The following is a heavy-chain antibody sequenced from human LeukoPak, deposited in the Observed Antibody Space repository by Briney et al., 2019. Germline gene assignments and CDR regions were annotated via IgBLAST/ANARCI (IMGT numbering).Heavy chain of an antibody. D-gene: IGHD5-12*01. CDR1: GGSIRSLGYS. V-gene: IGHV4-39*07. CDR2: MYYTGTT. Sequence: PSENLSLTCSVSGGSIRSLGYSWGWIRQPPGKGLEWIASMYYTGTTYYNPSLKSRVTMSVDTSKNQFSLNLTSVTAADTAVFYCARSVSAYAGRGWFDPWGQGTLVTVSS. J-gene: IGHJ5*02. CDR3: ARSVSAYAGRGWFDP.